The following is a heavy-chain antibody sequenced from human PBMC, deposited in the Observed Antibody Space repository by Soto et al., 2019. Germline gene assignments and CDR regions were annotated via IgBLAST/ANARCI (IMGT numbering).Heavy chain of an antibody. D-gene: IGHD6-13*01. CDR1: GFAVNSDY. Sequence: EVQLVASGVGSIQPGGSLRLSCAASGFAVNSDYMSWVRQAPGKGLEWGSVLYSRGTTHYSDSVKGRFTISRDNSKNKVFIQMNSLSAEDTAVYYCVRASSYWGQGTRVIVSS. CDR2: LYSRGTT. V-gene: IGHV3-53*01. CDR3: VRASSY. J-gene: IGHJ4*02.